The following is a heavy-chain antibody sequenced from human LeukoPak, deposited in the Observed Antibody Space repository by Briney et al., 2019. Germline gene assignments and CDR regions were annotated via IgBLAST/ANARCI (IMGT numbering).Heavy chain of an antibody. V-gene: IGHV4-4*07. CDR2: IYTSGST. CDR3: AREGHYYCSGGSCYHGAFDI. Sequence: PSETLSLTCAVYGGSFSGYYWSWIRQPAGKGLEWIGRIYTSGSTNYNPSLKSRVTMSVDTSKNQFSLKLSSVTAADTAVYYCAREGHYYCSGGSCYHGAFDIWGQGTMVTVSS. J-gene: IGHJ3*02. CDR1: GGSFSGYY. D-gene: IGHD2-15*01.